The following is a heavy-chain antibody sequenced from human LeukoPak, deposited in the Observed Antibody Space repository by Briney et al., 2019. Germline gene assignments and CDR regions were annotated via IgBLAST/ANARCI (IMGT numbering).Heavy chain of an antibody. D-gene: IGHD3-16*02. CDR1: GGSISSSSYY. J-gene: IGHJ4*02. CDR3: ARGRLVRGLPNYDYVWGTYRRSLPFDY. V-gene: IGHV4-39*07. CDR2: MNHSGST. Sequence: PSETLSLTCTVSGGSISSSSYYWNWIRQPPGKGLEWIGEMNHSGSTNYNPSLKSRVTISVDTSKNQVSLKLSSVTAADTSVYYCARGRLVRGLPNYDYVWGTYRRSLPFDYWGQGTLVTVSS.